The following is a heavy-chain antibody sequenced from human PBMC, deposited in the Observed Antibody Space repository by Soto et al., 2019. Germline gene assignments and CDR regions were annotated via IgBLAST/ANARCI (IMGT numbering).Heavy chain of an antibody. J-gene: IGHJ6*02. D-gene: IGHD5-12*01. CDR3: ARDYYRFNSGYGFSMDV. CDR2: ISGSGSTI. Sequence: GGSLRLCCAASGFTFSSYSMNWVRQAPGKGLEWISYISGSGSTIYYADSVKGRFTISRDNAKNTLYLQMNSLRAEDTAVYYCARDYYRFNSGYGFSMDVWGQGTTVTVSS. V-gene: IGHV3-48*01. CDR1: GFTFSSYS.